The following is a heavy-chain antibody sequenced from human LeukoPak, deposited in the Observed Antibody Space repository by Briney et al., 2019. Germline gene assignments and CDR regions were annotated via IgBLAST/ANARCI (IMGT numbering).Heavy chain of an antibody. CDR1: GFTFRSYW. CDR2: INRDGSST. J-gene: IGHJ5*02. CDR3: AKDRLSSPTAPRFDP. Sequence: GGSLRLSCAASGFTFRSYWMHWVRQAPRKGLVWVSRINRDGSSTNYADSVKGRFTISRDNAKSTLYLQMNSLRAEDTALYYCAKDRLSSPTAPRFDPWGQGTQVTVSS. D-gene: IGHD2/OR15-2a*01. V-gene: IGHV3-74*01.